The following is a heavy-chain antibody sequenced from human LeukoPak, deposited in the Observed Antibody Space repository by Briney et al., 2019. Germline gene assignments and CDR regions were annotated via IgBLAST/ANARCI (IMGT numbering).Heavy chain of an antibody. CDR2: IYYSGST. CDR3: ARHIAYYYDSSGQEDAFDI. J-gene: IGHJ3*02. D-gene: IGHD3-22*01. V-gene: IGHV4-59*08. Sequence: SETLSLTCTVSGGSISSYYWSWIRQPPGKGLEWIGYIYYSGSTNYNPSLKSRVTISVDTSKNQFSLKLSSVTAADTAVYYCARHIAYYYDSSGQEDAFDIWGQGTMVTVSS. CDR1: GGSISSYY.